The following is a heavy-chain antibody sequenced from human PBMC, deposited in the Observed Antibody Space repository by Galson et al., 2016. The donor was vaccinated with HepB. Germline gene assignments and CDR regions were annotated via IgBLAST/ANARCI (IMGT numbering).Heavy chain of an antibody. D-gene: IGHD3-3*01. CDR3: ARARYDVLSGDPYWYFDL. CDR1: GGSINSGGYS. J-gene: IGHJ2*01. V-gene: IGHV4-30-2*01. Sequence: TLSLTCAVSGGSINSGGYSWSWIRQPPGKGLEWIGFISHTDNTYYNPSLTSRVTISVDRSKNQFSLKLNSVTAADTAMYYCARARYDVLSGDPYWYFDLWGRGTLVTVSS. CDR2: ISHTDNT.